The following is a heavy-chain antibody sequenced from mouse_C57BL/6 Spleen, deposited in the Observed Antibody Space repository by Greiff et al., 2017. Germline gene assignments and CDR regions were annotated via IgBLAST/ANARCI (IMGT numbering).Heavy chain of an antibody. J-gene: IGHJ3*01. D-gene: IGHD2-4*01. CDR3: ARGIYYETWMAY. CDR1: GYTFTSFW. Sequence: KESCTASGYTFTSFWMHWVTQRPGRGLEWIGRIDPTSGGTQYNEKFKSKATLTVDKPSSTAYMQLSSLTSEDSAVYYCARGIYYETWMAYWGQGTLVTVSA. CDR2: IDPTSGGT. V-gene: IGHV1-72*01.